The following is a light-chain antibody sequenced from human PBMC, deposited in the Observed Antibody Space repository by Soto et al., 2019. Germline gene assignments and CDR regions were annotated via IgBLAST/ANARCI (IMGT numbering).Light chain of an antibody. J-gene: IGKJ5*01. CDR3: QQYGSYTIT. CDR1: QSVSSSY. CDR2: GAS. Sequence: EIVLTQSPGTRSLSPGERATLSCRASQSVSSSYLAWYQQKPGQAPRLIIYGASSRETGIPDMFSGSGAGTEFTLTISRLEPEDFAVDYCQQYGSYTITFGQGTRLEIK. V-gene: IGKV3-20*01.